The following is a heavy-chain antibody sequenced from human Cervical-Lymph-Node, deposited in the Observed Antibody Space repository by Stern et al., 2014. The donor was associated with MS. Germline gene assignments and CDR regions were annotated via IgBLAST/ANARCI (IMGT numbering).Heavy chain of an antibody. CDR1: GGTFSSYA. CDR3: ARGELKEGLVRGMDV. CDR2: IIPIFETD. V-gene: IGHV1-69*12. J-gene: IGHJ6*02. D-gene: IGHD1-26*01. Sequence: VQLVQSGAEVKKPGSSVKVSCKASGGTFSSYAISWVRQAPGQGLEWMGGIIPIFETDNYAQKFPGRVQITADERTSKAAMELSSLRSEDTAVYYSARGELKEGLVRGMDVWGQGTTVTVSS.